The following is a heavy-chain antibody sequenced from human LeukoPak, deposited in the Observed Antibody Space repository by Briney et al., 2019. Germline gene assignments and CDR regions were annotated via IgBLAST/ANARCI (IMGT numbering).Heavy chain of an antibody. D-gene: IGHD6-13*01. J-gene: IGHJ5*02. CDR2: IYHSGST. Sequence: PSETLSLTCAVSGGSISSGGYSWSWIRQPPGKGLEWIGYIYHSGSTYYNPSLKSRVTISVDRSKNQFSLKLSSVTAADTAVYYCARGAPSSSWYCGWFDPWGQGTLVTVSS. V-gene: IGHV4-30-2*01. CDR3: ARGAPSSSWYCGWFDP. CDR1: GGSISSGGYS.